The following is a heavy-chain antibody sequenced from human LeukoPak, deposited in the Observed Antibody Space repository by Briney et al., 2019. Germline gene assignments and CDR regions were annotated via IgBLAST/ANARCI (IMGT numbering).Heavy chain of an antibody. Sequence: SETLSLTCSVSGVSISSSSNYYWGWIRQPPGKGLEWIGSIYYSGSTYYNTSLKSRVTISVDTSKNQFSLKLSSVTAADTAVYYCARHRNWVYSSSWYSEFLDYWGQGTLVTVSS. CDR3: ARHRNWVYSSSWYSEFLDY. CDR2: IYYSGST. V-gene: IGHV4-39*01. CDR1: GVSISSSSNYY. J-gene: IGHJ4*02. D-gene: IGHD6-13*01.